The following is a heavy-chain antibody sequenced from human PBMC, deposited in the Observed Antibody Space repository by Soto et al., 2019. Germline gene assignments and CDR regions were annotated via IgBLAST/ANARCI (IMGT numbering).Heavy chain of an antibody. CDR1: GFTFSTYG. CDR3: GRDGALGDTAVVDS. Sequence: QVQLVESGGGVVQPGKSLRLSCAASGFTFSTYGMHWVRQAPGKGLEWGAVIWYDGSNKYHGDSLKGRFTISRDNSKNTLYLQINNLRAEDTAVYYCGRDGALGDTAVVDSWGQGTLVTVSS. J-gene: IGHJ4*02. D-gene: IGHD5-18*01. CDR2: IWYDGSNK. V-gene: IGHV3-33*01.